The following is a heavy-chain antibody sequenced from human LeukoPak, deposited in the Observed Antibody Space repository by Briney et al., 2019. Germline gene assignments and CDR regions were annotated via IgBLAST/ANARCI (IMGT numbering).Heavy chain of an antibody. Sequence: ASVKASCKASGYTFTSYDINWVRQATGQGLEWMGWMNPNSGNTGYAQKFQGRVTMTRNTSISTAYMELSSLRSEDTAVYYCARGGPSKNYDFWSGYYYYMDVWGKGTTVTVSS. V-gene: IGHV1-8*01. CDR1: GYTFTSYD. D-gene: IGHD3-3*01. J-gene: IGHJ6*03. CDR2: MNPNSGNT. CDR3: ARGGPSKNYDFWSGYYYYMDV.